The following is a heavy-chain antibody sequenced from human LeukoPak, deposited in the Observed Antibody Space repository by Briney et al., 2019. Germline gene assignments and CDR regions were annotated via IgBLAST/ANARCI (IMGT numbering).Heavy chain of an antibody. J-gene: IGHJ4*02. V-gene: IGHV4-39*07. Sequence: PSETLSLTCTVSGGSISSSSYYWGWIRQPPGKGLEWIGSIYYSGSTYYNPSLKSRVTISVDASKNQFSLKLSSVTAADTAVYYCRQAMVRGVTPSPYYFDYWGQGTLVTVSS. D-gene: IGHD3-10*01. CDR3: RQAMVRGVTPSPYYFDY. CDR1: GGSISSSSYY. CDR2: IYYSGST.